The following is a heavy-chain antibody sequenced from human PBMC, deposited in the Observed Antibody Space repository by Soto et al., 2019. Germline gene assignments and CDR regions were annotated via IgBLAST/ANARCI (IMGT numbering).Heavy chain of an antibody. Sequence: PGESLKISCKGSGYSFTSYWIGWVRQMPGKGLEWMGVIYPGDSDTRCSPSFQGQVTISADKSISTAYLQWSSLKASDTAMCYCARGASISTRSYYYYGMDVWGQGTTVTVSS. D-gene: IGHD2-2*01. CDR2: IYPGDSDT. J-gene: IGHJ6*02. CDR1: GYSFTSYW. CDR3: ARGASISTRSYYYYGMDV. V-gene: IGHV5-51*01.